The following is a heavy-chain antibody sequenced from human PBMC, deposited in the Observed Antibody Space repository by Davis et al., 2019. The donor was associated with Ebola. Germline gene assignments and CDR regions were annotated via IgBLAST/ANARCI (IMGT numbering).Heavy chain of an antibody. CDR2: IIPILDIT. CDR3: AGMHGFGEGWPGY. Sequence: SVKVSCKASGYTFTGYYMHWVRQAPGQGLEWMGRIIPILDITDVPQRFQGRVTITADKSTSTAYMELSSLRSEDTAVYYCAGMHGFGEGWPGYWGQGTLVTVSS. CDR1: GYTFTGYY. D-gene: IGHD3-10*01. J-gene: IGHJ4*02. V-gene: IGHV1-69*10.